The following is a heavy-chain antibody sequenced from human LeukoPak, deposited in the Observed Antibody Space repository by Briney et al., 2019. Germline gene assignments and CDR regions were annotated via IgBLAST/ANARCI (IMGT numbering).Heavy chain of an antibody. D-gene: IGHD3-16*01. Sequence: PGGSLRLSCAASGFTLSGYAMHWVRQAPGKGLEWVAIISYDGNNKYYADSVKGRFTISRGNSKNTLYLQMNSLRAEDTAVYYCARVNLGDAFDIWGQGTMVTVSS. CDR2: ISYDGNNK. CDR1: GFTLSGYA. V-gene: IGHV3-30-3*01. J-gene: IGHJ3*02. CDR3: ARVNLGDAFDI.